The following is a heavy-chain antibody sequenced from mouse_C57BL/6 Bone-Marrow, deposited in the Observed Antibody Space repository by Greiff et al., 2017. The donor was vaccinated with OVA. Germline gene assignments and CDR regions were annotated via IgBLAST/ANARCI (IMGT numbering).Heavy chain of an antibody. J-gene: IGHJ4*01. Sequence: QVQLQQPGAELVKPGASVKLSCKASGYTFTSYWMHWVKQRPGRGLEWIGRIDPNSGGTKYNEKFKSKATLTVDKPSSTAYMQLSRLTAADSAVYYGARHGNGSVAMDYWGQGTSVTVSS. CDR1: GYTFTSYW. CDR2: IDPNSGGT. CDR3: ARHGNGSVAMDY. V-gene: IGHV1-72*01. D-gene: IGHD1-1*01.